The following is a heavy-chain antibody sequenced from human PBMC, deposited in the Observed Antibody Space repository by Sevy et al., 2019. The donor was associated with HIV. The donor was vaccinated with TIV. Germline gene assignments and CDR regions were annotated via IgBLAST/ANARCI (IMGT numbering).Heavy chain of an antibody. CDR2: IKSKTDGGTT. D-gene: IGHD3-22*01. CDR3: TTDPYYDDSTGFQPYFDY. J-gene: IGHJ4*02. V-gene: IGHV3-15*07. Sequence: GGSLRLSCAASGFSFSNAWLNWVRQAPGKGLEWVGRIKSKTDGGTTDYAAPVKGRFTISRDDSKNTLYLQMNSLKTEDTAVYYCTTDPYYDDSTGFQPYFDYWGQGPLVTVSS. CDR1: GFSFSNAW.